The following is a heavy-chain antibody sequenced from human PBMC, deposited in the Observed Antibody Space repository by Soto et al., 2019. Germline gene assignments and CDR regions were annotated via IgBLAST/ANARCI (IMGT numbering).Heavy chain of an antibody. CDR3: TTAHRFYHDSTGYYWLDY. CDR1: GFTFIHAW. J-gene: IGHJ4*02. CDR2: IKSKTHGETT. Sequence: PGGSLRLSCAASGFTFIHAWMTWVRQTPGKGLEWVGRIKSKTHGETTDYAAPVKGRFTISRDDSNYILFLQMDSLTSEDTAVYFCTTAHRFYHDSTGYYWLDYWGRGALVTVSS. V-gene: IGHV3-15*01. D-gene: IGHD3-22*01.